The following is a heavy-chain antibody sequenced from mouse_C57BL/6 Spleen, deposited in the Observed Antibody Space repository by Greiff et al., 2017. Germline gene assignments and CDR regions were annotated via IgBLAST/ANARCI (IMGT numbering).Heavy chain of an antibody. J-gene: IGHJ4*01. Sequence: EVHLVESGGGLVKPGGSLKLSCAASGFTFSSYAMSWVRQTPEKRLEWVATISDGGSYTYYPDNVKGRFTISRDNAKNNLYLQMSHLKSEDTAMYYCARDTIGNYYAMDYWGQGTSVTVSS. CDR2: ISDGGSYT. V-gene: IGHV5-4*01. D-gene: IGHD2-14*01. CDR3: ARDTIGNYYAMDY. CDR1: GFTFSSYA.